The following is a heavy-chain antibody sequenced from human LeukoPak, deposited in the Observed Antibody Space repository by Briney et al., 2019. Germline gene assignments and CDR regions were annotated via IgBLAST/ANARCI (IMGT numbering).Heavy chain of an antibody. Sequence: GQSLRLSCAASGFAFSDHAMSWVRQAPGKGLEWVAGITASGGTTHHVDSVKGRFTISRDNSRNTLFLQMNSLRVEDTALYYCARAYGTNGYFQLPIDFRGQGTLVTVSS. D-gene: IGHD2-8*01. CDR1: GFAFSDHA. V-gene: IGHV3-23*01. CDR2: ITASGGTT. CDR3: ARAYGTNGYFQLPIDF. J-gene: IGHJ4*02.